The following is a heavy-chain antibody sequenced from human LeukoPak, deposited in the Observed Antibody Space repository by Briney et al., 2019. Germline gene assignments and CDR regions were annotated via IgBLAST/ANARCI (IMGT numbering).Heavy chain of an antibody. CDR2: ISWNSGSI. V-gene: IGHV3-9*01. CDR3: AKYYYYYGMDV. J-gene: IGHJ6*04. CDR1: GFTFDDYA. Sequence: PGGSLRLSCAASGFTFDDYAMHWVRHAPGKGLEWGSGISWNSGSIGYADSVKGRFTISRDNAKISLYLQMNSLRAEDTALYYCAKYYYYYGMDVWGKGTTVTV.